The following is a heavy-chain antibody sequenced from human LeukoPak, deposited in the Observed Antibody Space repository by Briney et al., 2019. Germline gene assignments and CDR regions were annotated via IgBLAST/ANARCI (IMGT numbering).Heavy chain of an antibody. CDR1: GYTFTNYG. CDR3: ARGGYSGYVSQYYFDY. V-gene: IGHV1-18*01. Sequence: ASVKVSCKASGYTFTNYGISWVRQAPGQGLEWMGWISAYNGDTNYAQKLQGRVTMTTDTSTGTAYMELRSLRSDDTAVYYCARGGYSGYVSQYYFDYWGQGTLVTVSS. J-gene: IGHJ4*02. D-gene: IGHD5-12*01. CDR2: ISAYNGDT.